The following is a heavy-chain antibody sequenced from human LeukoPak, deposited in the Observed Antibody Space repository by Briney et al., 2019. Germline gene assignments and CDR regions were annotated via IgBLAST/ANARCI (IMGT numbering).Heavy chain of an antibody. J-gene: IGHJ6*02. Sequence: SETLSLTCTVSGGSISSGDYYWGWIRQPPGKGLEWIGHIYYSGSTYYNPSLKSRVTISVDTSKNQFSLKLSSVTAADTAVYYCAREGGSLRYYGMDVWGQGTTVTVSS. CDR3: AREGGSLRYYGMDV. CDR1: GGSISSGDYY. V-gene: IGHV4-30-4*01. D-gene: IGHD5-12*01. CDR2: IYYSGST.